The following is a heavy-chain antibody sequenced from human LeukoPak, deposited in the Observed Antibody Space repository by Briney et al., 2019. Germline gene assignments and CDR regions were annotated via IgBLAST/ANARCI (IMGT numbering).Heavy chain of an antibody. CDR1: GYTLTELS. V-gene: IGHV1-24*01. J-gene: IGHJ4*02. CDR3: ATSHYYDSSGYYSIDY. Sequence: ASVKVSCEVSGYTLTELSMHWVRQAPGKGLEWMGGFDPEDGETIYAQKFQGRVTMTEDTSTDTAYMELSSLRSEDTAVYYCATSHYYDSSGYYSIDYWGQGTLVTVSS. CDR2: FDPEDGET. D-gene: IGHD3-22*01.